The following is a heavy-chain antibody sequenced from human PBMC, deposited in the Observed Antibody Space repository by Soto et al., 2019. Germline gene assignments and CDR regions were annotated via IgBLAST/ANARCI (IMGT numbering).Heavy chain of an antibody. CDR3: ARTPTRNTDYAYFDL. CDR2: IIPFLSIT. V-gene: IGHV1-69*02. CDR1: GGTFTSYT. J-gene: IGHJ4*02. D-gene: IGHD4-17*01. Sequence: QVQLVQSGAEVKKPGSSVKVSCKPSGGTFTSYTFSWVRQAPGQGLEWKGRIIPFLSITNYAQKFQGRVSITADKSTSTAYMELSSLTSEDTALYFCARTPTRNTDYAYFDLWGQGTLVTVSS.